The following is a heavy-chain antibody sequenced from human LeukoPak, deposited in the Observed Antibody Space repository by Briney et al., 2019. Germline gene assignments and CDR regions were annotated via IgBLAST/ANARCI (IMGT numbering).Heavy chain of an antibody. V-gene: IGHV4-39*01. D-gene: IGHD5-18*01. J-gene: IGHJ6*02. CDR1: GGSISSSSYY. CDR3: ARHIRGYSYGTYYYYGMDV. Sequence: SETLSLTCTVSGGSISSSSYYWGWIRQPPGKGLEWIGSIYYSGSTYYNPSLKSRVTISVDTSKNQFSLKLSSVTAADTAVYYRARHIRGYSYGTYYYYGMDVWGQGTTVTVSS. CDR2: IYYSGST.